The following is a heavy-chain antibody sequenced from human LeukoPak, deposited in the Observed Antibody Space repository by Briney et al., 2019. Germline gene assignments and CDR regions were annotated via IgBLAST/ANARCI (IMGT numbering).Heavy chain of an antibody. Sequence: SVKVSCTSSGGTFSSYAISWVRQPPGQGLEWMGRIIPILGIANYAQKLQGRVTINADKSTSTAYMELSSLRSEDTAVYYCARGLAEWFQNEKPQYNWFDPWGQGTLVTVSS. CDR3: ARGLAEWFQNEKPQYNWFDP. V-gene: IGHV1-69*04. D-gene: IGHD3-3*01. CDR1: GGTFSSYA. J-gene: IGHJ5*02. CDR2: IIPILGIA.